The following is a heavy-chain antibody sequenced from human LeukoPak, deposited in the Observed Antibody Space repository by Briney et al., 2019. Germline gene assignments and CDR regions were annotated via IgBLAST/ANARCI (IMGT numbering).Heavy chain of an antibody. CDR1: GGSISSYY. V-gene: IGHV4-59*08. CDR3: ARVPSSVVVVAANFDY. J-gene: IGHJ4*02. D-gene: IGHD2-15*01. CDR2: IYRSGST. Sequence: SETLSLTCTVSGGSISSYYWSWIRQPPGKGLEWIGSIYRSGSTYYNPSLKSRVTISVDTSKNQFSLKLTSVTAADTAVYFCARVPSSVVVVAANFDYWGQGTLVTVSS.